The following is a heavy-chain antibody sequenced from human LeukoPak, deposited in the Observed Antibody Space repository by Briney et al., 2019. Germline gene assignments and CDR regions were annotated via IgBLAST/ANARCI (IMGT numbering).Heavy chain of an antibody. V-gene: IGHV1-24*01. Sequence: ASVKVSCKVSGHTLTELSMHWVRRAPGKGLEWMGSFDPEDGETIYAQTFQGRVTMTEDTSTDTAYMELSSLTSEDTAVYYCATGPTFIVGGTWGTNYYYYMDVWGKGTTVTISS. CDR3: ATGPTFIVGGTWGTNYYYYMDV. CDR2: FDPEDGET. CDR1: GHTLTELS. D-gene: IGHD1-26*01. J-gene: IGHJ6*03.